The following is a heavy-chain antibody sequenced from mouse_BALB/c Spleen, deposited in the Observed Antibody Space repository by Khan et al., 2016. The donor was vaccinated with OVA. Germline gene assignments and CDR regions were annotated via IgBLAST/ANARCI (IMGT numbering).Heavy chain of an antibody. CDR2: INTETGES. J-gene: IGHJ2*01. CDR1: GYTFTDYS. CDR3: ARDRYDYFDY. D-gene: IGHD2-14*01. Sequence: QIQLVQSGPELKKPGETVKISCKASGYTFTDYSMHWVKQAPGKGLKWMGWINTETGESTYADDFKGRFAFSLETSASTAYLQINNLKNEDTATYFGARDRYDYFDYWGQGTTLTVSS. V-gene: IGHV9-2-1*01.